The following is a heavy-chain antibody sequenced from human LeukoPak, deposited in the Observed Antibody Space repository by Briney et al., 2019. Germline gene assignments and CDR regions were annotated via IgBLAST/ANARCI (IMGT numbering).Heavy chain of an antibody. Sequence: SETLSLTCTVSGASINNNFWTWIRQPPGKGLEWIGYIYSSGSANYNPSLKSRVIISGDTSKNQISLNLTSVTATDTALYFCARHRDYYDSWGHGTLVTVSS. V-gene: IGHV4-59*08. J-gene: IGHJ4*01. CDR3: ARHRDYYDS. CDR1: GASINNNF. D-gene: IGHD3-22*01. CDR2: IYSSGSA.